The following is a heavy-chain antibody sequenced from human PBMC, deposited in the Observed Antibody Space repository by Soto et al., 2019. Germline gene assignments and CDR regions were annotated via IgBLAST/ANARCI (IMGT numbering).Heavy chain of an antibody. CDR1: GFTVSSNY. V-gene: IGHV3-66*01. J-gene: IGHJ6*03. Sequence: PGGSLRLSCAASGFTVSSNYMSWVRQAPGKGLEWVSFIYSGGSTYYADSVKGRFTISRDNSKNTLYLQMNSLRAEDTAVYYCARDLGYCSGGSCYPGDYYYYMDVWGKGTTVTVSS. CDR2: IYSGGST. CDR3: ARDLGYCSGGSCYPGDYYYYMDV. D-gene: IGHD2-15*01.